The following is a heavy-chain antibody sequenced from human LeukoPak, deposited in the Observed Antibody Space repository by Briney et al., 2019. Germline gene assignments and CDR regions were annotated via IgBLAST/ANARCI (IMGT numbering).Heavy chain of an antibody. CDR1: RFIFSTYS. J-gene: IGHJ6*03. CDR3: AELGITMIGGV. V-gene: IGHV3-21*01. Sequence: GGSLRLSCTASRFIFSTYSMNWVRQAPGKGLEWVSCISSNSGDLYYADSVKGRFTISRDNAKNSLYLQMNSLRAEDTAVYYCAELGITMIGGVWGKGTTVTISS. CDR2: ISSNSGDL. D-gene: IGHD3-10*02.